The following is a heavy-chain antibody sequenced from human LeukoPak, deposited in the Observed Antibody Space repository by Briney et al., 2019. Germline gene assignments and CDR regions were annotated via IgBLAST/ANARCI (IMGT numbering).Heavy chain of an antibody. CDR1: GGSFSGYY. Sequence: NPSETLSLTCAVYGGSFSGYYWSWIRQPPGKGLEWIGEINHSGSTNYNPSLKSRVTISVDTSKNQFSLKLSSVTAADTAVYYCARGVHFVFTYWGQGTLVTVSS. V-gene: IGHV4-34*01. J-gene: IGHJ4*02. D-gene: IGHD3-3*02. CDR3: ARGVHFVFTY. CDR2: INHSGST.